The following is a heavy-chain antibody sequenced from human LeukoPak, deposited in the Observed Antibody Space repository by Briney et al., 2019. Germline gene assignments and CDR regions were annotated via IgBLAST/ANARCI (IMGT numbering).Heavy chain of an antibody. CDR3: ARAASGDPGNY. D-gene: IGHD4-17*01. V-gene: IGHV1-46*01. Sequence: ASVKVSCKASGYTFTSYYMHWVRQAPGQGLEWMGIINPSGGSTSYAQKFQGRVTMTTDTSTSTAYMELRSLRSDDTAVYYCARAASGDPGNYWGQGTLVTVSS. CDR2: INPSGGST. CDR1: GYTFTSYY. J-gene: IGHJ4*02.